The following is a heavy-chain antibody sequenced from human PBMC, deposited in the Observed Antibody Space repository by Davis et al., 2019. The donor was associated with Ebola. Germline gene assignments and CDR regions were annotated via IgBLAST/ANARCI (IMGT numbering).Heavy chain of an antibody. D-gene: IGHD6-19*01. V-gene: IGHV3-30*03. J-gene: IGHJ4*02. Sequence: GESLKISCAASGFSFSTFGMHWVRQVPGKGLEWLAVISYDGTNKYYADSVKGRFTISRDNSKNTVFLQMSSLRAEDTAVYYCARDEGSGWWTFDYWGQGTLVTVSS. CDR2: ISYDGTNK. CDR1: GFSFSTFG. CDR3: ARDEGSGWWTFDY.